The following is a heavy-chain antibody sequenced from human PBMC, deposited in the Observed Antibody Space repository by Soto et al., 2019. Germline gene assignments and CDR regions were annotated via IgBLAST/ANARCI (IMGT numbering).Heavy chain of an antibody. J-gene: IGHJ6*02. V-gene: IGHV3-23*01. CDR1: GFTFSSYA. Sequence: GGSLRLSCAASGFTFSSYAMSRDRQAPGKGLEWVSAISGSGGSTYYADSVKGRFTISRDNSKNTLYLQMNSLRAEDTAVYYCAKDRIIAVAGTYYYYYGMDVWGQGTTVTVSS. CDR2: ISGSGGST. D-gene: IGHD6-19*01. CDR3: AKDRIIAVAGTYYYYYGMDV.